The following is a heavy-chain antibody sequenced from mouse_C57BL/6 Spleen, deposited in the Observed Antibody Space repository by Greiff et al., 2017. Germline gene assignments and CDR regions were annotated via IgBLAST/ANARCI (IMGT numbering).Heavy chain of an antibody. V-gene: IGHV6-3*01. CDR3: TGLLRPFFDY. CDR1: GFTFSNYW. Sequence: EVQLVESGGGLVQPGGSMKLSCVASGFTFSNYWMHWVRQSPEKGLEWVAQIRLKSDNYATHYAESVKGRFTISRDDSKSSVYLQMNTLRAEDTGIYYCTGLLRPFFDYWGQGTTLTVSS. D-gene: IGHD1-2*01. J-gene: IGHJ2*01. CDR2: IRLKSDNYAT.